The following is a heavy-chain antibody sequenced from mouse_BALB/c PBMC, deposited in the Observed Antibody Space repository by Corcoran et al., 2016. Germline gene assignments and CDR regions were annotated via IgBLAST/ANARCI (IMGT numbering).Heavy chain of an antibody. CDR2: INTYTGEP. J-gene: IGHJ4*01. Sequence: QIQLVQSGPELKKPGETVKISCKASGYTFTNYGLNWVKQAPGKGLKWMGWINTYTGEPTYADDFKGRFAFSLETSASTAYLQINNLKNEDTATYFCAREPLAMDYWGQGTSVTASS. V-gene: IGHV9-3-1*01. CDR1: GYTFTNYG. CDR3: AREPLAMDY.